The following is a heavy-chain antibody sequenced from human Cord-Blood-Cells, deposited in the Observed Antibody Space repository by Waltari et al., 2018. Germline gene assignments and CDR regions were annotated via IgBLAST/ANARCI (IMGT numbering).Heavy chain of an antibody. J-gene: IGHJ4*02. CDR3: ASKGPSGSYYGAFDY. Sequence: QVQLQESGPGLVKPSETLSLTCTVSGYSISSGYYWGWIRQPPGKGLEWIGSIYHSGRHYYNPSLNSRVTISVDTSKNHFSLKLSSVTDADTAVYYCASKGPSGSYYGAFDYWGQGTLVTVSS. D-gene: IGHD1-26*01. V-gene: IGHV4-38-2*02. CDR2: IYHSGRH. CDR1: GYSISSGYY.